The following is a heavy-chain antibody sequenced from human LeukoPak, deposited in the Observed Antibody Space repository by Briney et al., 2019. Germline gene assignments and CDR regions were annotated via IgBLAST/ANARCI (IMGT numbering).Heavy chain of an antibody. V-gene: IGHV1-69*13. J-gene: IGHJ5*02. CDR1: GGTLSSYA. Sequence: SVKVSCKASGGTLSSYAISWVRQAPGQGLEWMGGIIPIFGTANYAQKFQGRVTITADESTSTAYMELSSLRSEDTAVYYCARDGRSPGSTSLLHWFDPWGQGTLVTVSS. CDR3: ARDGRSPGSTSLLHWFDP. D-gene: IGHD2-2*01. CDR2: IIPIFGTA.